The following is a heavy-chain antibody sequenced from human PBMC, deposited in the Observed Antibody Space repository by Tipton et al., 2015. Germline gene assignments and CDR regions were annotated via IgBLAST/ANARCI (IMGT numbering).Heavy chain of an antibody. Sequence: TLSLTCSVSGGSVSYGGYYWTWIRQHPGKGLEWIGYIYYSETTFYNPSLKSRVTISADTSKNQFSLKLSSVTAADTAVYYCTRSKWEVLRGAFDIWGQGTMVTVSS. CDR1: GGSVSYGGYY. D-gene: IGHD1-26*01. CDR2: IYYSETT. J-gene: IGHJ3*02. V-gene: IGHV4-31*03. CDR3: TRSKWEVLRGAFDI.